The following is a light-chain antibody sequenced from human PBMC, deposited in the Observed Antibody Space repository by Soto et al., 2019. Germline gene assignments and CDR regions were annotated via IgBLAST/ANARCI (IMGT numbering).Light chain of an antibody. CDR3: QVWDVSSDRGV. J-gene: IGLJ3*02. CDR2: YDS. V-gene: IGLV3-21*04. CDR1: NIESKS. Sequence: SYELTQPPSVSVAPGKTARITCGGNNIESKSVHWYQQKPGQAPVLVIFYDSDRPSGIPERFSGSNSGNTATLTISRGEAGDEADYYCQVWDVSSDRGVFGGGAKLTVL.